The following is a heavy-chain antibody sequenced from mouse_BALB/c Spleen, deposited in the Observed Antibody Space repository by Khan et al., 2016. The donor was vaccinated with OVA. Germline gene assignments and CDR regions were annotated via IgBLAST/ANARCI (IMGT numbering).Heavy chain of an antibody. Sequence: QVQLKQSGTELVKPWASVKMSCKASGYTFISYWMHWVKQRPGQGLEWIGYINPSTDNTEYNQKFKDKATLTTDTSSNTAYMQLGSLTSEESAVYYCARIGLYGVFVYWGQGTRVTVSA. CDR2: INPSTDNT. CDR1: GYTFISYW. J-gene: IGHJ3*01. V-gene: IGHV1-7*01. D-gene: IGHD1-1*02. CDR3: ARIGLYGVFVY.